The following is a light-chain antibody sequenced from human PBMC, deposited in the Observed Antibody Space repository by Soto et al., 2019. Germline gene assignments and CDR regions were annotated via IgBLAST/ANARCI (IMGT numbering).Light chain of an antibody. CDR2: GAS. J-gene: IGKJ5*01. CDR1: QSVSTNY. CDR3: QQRSNWPIP. V-gene: IGKV3-11*01. Sequence: EIVLTQSPGTLSLSPGERATLYCRASQSVSTNYLAWYQQKPGQAPRLLIYGASNRATGIPDRISGSGSGTDFTLTIRRLEPEDFAVYYCQQRSNWPIPFGQGTRLEIK.